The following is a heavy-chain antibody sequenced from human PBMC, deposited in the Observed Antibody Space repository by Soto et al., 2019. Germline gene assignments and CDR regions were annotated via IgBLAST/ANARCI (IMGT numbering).Heavy chain of an antibody. CDR3: ATYGSGTYRPTTFDY. D-gene: IGHD3-10*01. CDR2: IYCRGSS. CDR1: GGSISSGGYY. J-gene: IGHJ4*02. V-gene: IGHV4-31*03. Sequence: QVQLQESGPGLVKPSQTLSLTCTVSGGSISSGGYYWSWIRQHPGKGLEWIGYIYCRGSSYYNPYLKSRVTISVDTSKNQFSLKLSSVPAPDAAVYYCATYGSGTYRPTTFDYWGQGTLVTVSS.